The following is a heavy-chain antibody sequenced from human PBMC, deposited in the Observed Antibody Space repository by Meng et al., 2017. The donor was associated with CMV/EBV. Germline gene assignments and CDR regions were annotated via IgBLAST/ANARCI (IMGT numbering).Heavy chain of an antibody. CDR3: ARLYCSSTSCPGDY. Sequence: AGVTFSSYSMNWVRQATGKGVEWVSSISSSSSYIYYADSVKGRFTISRDNAKNSLYLQMNSLRAEDTAVYYCARLYCSSTSCPGDYWGQGTLVTVSS. D-gene: IGHD2-2*01. V-gene: IGHV3-21*01. CDR1: GVTFSSYS. CDR2: ISSSSSYI. J-gene: IGHJ4*02.